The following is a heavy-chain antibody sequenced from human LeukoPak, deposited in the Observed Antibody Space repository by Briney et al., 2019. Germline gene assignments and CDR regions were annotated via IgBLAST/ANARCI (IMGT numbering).Heavy chain of an antibody. CDR2: ISSSSSYI. J-gene: IGHJ4*02. D-gene: IGHD1-26*01. CDR3: AAIPGTVELDY. V-gene: IGHV3-21*01. Sequence: GGSLRLSCAASGFTFSSYSMNWVRQAPGRGLEWVSSISSSSSYIYYADSVKGQFTISRDNAKNSLYLQVNSLRAEDTAVYYCAAIPGTVELDYWGQGTLVTVSS. CDR1: GFTFSSYS.